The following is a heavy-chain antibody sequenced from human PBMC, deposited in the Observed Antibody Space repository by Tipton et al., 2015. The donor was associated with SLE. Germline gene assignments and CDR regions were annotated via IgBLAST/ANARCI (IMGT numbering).Heavy chain of an antibody. V-gene: IGHV3-33*01. D-gene: IGHD1-26*01. CDR3: ARDRGSGSTIFDY. CDR2: IWYDGSNK. CDR1: GFTFSSYG. Sequence: SLRLSCAASGFTFSSYGMHWVRQAPGKGLEWVAVIWYDGSNKCYADSVKGRFTISRDNSKNTLYLQMNSLRAEDTAVYYCARDRGSGSTIFDYWGQGTLVTVSS. J-gene: IGHJ4*02.